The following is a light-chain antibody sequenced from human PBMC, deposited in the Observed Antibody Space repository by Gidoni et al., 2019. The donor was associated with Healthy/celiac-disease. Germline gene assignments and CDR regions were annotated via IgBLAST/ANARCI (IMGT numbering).Light chain of an antibody. CDR3: QQYNSPWT. J-gene: IGKJ1*01. V-gene: IGKV1-5*03. CDR2: RAS. Sequence: DLQMTQPPSTLSASVGDRVTSTCRASPSISSWLAWYQQKPGNAPKLLIYRASSLESGVPSRFSGSGSGTEFTLTISSLQPDDFATYYCQQYNSPWTFGQGTKVEIK. CDR1: PSISSW.